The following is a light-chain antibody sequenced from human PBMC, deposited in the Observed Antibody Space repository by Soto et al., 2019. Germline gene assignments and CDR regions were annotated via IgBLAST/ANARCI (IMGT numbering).Light chain of an antibody. CDR2: DDS. V-gene: IGLV3-21*02. J-gene: IGLJ3*02. CDR3: QVWDSSSHHWV. Sequence: SSELTQPPSVSVAPGQTARITCGGDKVGTKRVHWHQQRSGQAPVLVVYDDSDRPSGVPERFSGSNSGNTATLTISRVEAGDEADYFCQVWDSSSHHWVFGGGTKVTVL. CDR1: KVGTKR.